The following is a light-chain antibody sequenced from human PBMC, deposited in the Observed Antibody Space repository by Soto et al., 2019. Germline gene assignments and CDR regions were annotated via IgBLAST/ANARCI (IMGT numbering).Light chain of an antibody. CDR1: SSDVWSFNF. V-gene: IGLV2-23*02. Sequence: SVLTRAASVSGSHGQSITISCTRPSSDVWSFNFVSWYQQHPDKAPQVLIYEVTKRPPGVSNRFSGSKSGNTASLTISGLQADDEADYYCCSDAGSSSYVFGTGTKVTVL. CDR3: CSDAGSSSYV. J-gene: IGLJ1*01. CDR2: EVT.